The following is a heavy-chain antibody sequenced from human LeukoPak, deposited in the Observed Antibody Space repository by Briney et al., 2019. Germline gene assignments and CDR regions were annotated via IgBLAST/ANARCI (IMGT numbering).Heavy chain of an antibody. Sequence: SETLSLTCAVYGGSFSGYYWSWIRQPPGKGLEWIGEINHSGSTNYNPSLKSRVTVSVDTSKNQFSLKLSSVTAADTAVYYCARGRGYSGYDTFNWFDPWGQGTLVTVSS. CDR3: ARGRGYSGYDTFNWFDP. V-gene: IGHV4-34*01. CDR1: GGSFSGYY. CDR2: INHSGST. J-gene: IGHJ5*02. D-gene: IGHD5-12*01.